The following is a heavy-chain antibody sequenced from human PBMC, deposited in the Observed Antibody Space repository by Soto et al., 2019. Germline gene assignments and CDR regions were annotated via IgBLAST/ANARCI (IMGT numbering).Heavy chain of an antibody. D-gene: IGHD5-18*01. Sequence: EVQLVESGGGLVQPGGSLRLSCAASGFTFSSYWMHWVRQAPGKGLVWVSRINSDGSSTSYADSVKGRFTISRDNAKNTLYLQMNSLRAEDTAVYYCARTAVDTAMVNISYYYYYYGMDVWGQGTTVTVSS. CDR2: INSDGSST. V-gene: IGHV3-74*01. CDR3: ARTAVDTAMVNISYYYYYYGMDV. J-gene: IGHJ6*02. CDR1: GFTFSSYW.